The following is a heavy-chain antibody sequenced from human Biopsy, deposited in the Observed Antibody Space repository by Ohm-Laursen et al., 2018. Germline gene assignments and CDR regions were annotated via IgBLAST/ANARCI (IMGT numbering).Heavy chain of an antibody. J-gene: IGHJ6*02. CDR1: GYSFTNHD. V-gene: IGHV1-8*01. D-gene: IGHD4-17*01. CDR2: MNPNSGNT. CDR3: ARDWADDYGDYRIRLDV. Sequence: ASVKVSCKASGYSFTNHDINWVRQATGQGLEWMGWMNPNSGNTGYAQKFQDRVTMTWNTSTSTAYMELSSLRSEDTAVYYCARDWADDYGDYRIRLDVWGQGTTVTVFS.